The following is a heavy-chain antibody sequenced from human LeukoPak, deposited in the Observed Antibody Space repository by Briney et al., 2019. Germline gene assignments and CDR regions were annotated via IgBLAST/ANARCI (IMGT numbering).Heavy chain of an antibody. V-gene: IGHV3-21*01. CDR1: GFTFSSYS. D-gene: IGHD1-26*01. Sequence: GGSLRLSCAASGFTFSSYSMSWVRQAPGKGLEWVSSISSSSSYIYYADSMKGRFTISRDNAKNSLYLQMNSLRAEDTAVYYRARDLGGSFSFDYWGQGTLVTVSS. J-gene: IGHJ4*02. CDR3: ARDLGGSFSFDY. CDR2: ISSSSSYI.